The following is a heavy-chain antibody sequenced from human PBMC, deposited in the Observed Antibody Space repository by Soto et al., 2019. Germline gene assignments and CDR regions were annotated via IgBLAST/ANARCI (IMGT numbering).Heavy chain of an antibody. CDR2: IRSASTA. CDR3: ARDTSFSFDY. J-gene: IGHJ4*02. Sequence: GGSLRLSCAASGFTFTSYSMNWVRQAPGKGLEWVSNIRSASTAYYADSVKGRFTISRDNAQNSLSLQMNSLRDEDTAVYYCARDTSFSFDYWGQGALVTVSS. CDR1: GFTFTSYS. V-gene: IGHV3-48*02.